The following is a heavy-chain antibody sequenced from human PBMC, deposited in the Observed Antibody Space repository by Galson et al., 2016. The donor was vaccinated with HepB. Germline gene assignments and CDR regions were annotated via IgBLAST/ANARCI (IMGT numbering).Heavy chain of an antibody. CDR1: GFTFSSYN. D-gene: IGHD3-3*01. Sequence: SLRLSCAASGFTFSSYNMDWVRQAPGKGLEWISYISSSSSTIYYADSVKGRFTISRDSANNSLYLQMNSLRDEDTAVYHCAREKGRLLEWLSPMDYWGQGTLVTVSS. V-gene: IGHV3-48*02. J-gene: IGHJ4*02. CDR3: AREKGRLLEWLSPMDY. CDR2: ISSSSSTI.